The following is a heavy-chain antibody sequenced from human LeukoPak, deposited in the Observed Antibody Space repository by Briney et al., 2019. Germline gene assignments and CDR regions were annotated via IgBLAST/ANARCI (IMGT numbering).Heavy chain of an antibody. V-gene: IGHV1-46*01. Sequence: RASVKVSCKASGYTFTNYYFHWVRQAPGQGLEWMGIINPSGGSTSYAQKFQGRVNMTRDTSTSTVYMELSSLRSEDTAVYFCAVMNPGFDYWGQGTLVIVSS. J-gene: IGHJ4*02. CDR1: GYTFTNYY. CDR3: AVMNPGFDY. D-gene: IGHD1-14*01. CDR2: INPSGGST.